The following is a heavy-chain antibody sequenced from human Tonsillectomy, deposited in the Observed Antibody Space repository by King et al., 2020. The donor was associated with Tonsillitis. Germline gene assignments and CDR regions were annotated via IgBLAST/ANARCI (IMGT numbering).Heavy chain of an antibody. CDR3: AKGTHPGGSGYLNSLDY. D-gene: IGHD3-22*01. Sequence: VQLVESGGGLVQPGRSLRLSCAASEFTFDDYAMQWVRQAPGKGLEWVAGISWSSGSMGYADSVKGRFTISRDNAKNSLYLQMNSLRAEDTALYYCAKGTHPGGSGYLNSLDYWGQGTLVTVSS. J-gene: IGHJ4*02. CDR2: ISWSSGSM. V-gene: IGHV3-9*01. CDR1: EFTFDDYA.